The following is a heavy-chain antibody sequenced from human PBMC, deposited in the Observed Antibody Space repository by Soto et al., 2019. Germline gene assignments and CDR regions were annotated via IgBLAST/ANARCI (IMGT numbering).Heavy chain of an antibody. CDR1: GFTFNTYS. V-gene: IGHV3-33*01. Sequence: QVQLEESGGGVVQPGRSLRLSCAASGFTFNTYSMHWVRQPPGKGLEWLAAIWYDGTQKYYADSVKGRFIISRDNSKKTRYLEMNSLRAEDTAVYYCARAGGTTVTGLWPFDSWGQGTLVTVSS. D-gene: IGHD4-17*01. CDR3: ARAGGTTVTGLWPFDS. CDR2: IWYDGTQK. J-gene: IGHJ4*02.